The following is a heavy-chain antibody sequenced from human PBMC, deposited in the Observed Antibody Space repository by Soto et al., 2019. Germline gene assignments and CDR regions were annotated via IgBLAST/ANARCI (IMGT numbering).Heavy chain of an antibody. V-gene: IGHV4-59*01. D-gene: IGHD1-1*01. Sequence: PSETLSLTCTVSGGSISSYYWSWIRQPPGKGLEWIGYIYYSGSTNYNPSLKSRVTISVDTSKNQFSLKLSSVTAADTAVYYCARDSITINWNGYFYYYGMDVWGQGTTVTVSS. CDR1: GGSISSYY. CDR2: IYYSGST. J-gene: IGHJ6*02. CDR3: ARDSITINWNGYFYYYGMDV.